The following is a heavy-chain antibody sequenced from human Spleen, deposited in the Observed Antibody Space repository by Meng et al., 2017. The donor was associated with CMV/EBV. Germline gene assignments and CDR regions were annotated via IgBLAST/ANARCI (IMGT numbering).Heavy chain of an antibody. Sequence: GGSLRLSCAASGFTFSSYSMNWVRQAPGKGLEWVTFIQFDGSNTFYADSVKGRFTISRDNSKNTLYLQMNSLRAEDTAVYYCARDSGYYGSGTYYTFDYWGQGTLVTVSS. CDR1: GFTFSSYS. J-gene: IGHJ4*02. CDR2: IQFDGSNT. D-gene: IGHD3-10*01. CDR3: ARDSGYYGSGTYYTFDY. V-gene: IGHV3-30*02.